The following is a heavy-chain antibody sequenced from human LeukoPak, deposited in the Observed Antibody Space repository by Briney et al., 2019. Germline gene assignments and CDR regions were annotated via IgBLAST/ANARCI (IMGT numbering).Heavy chain of an antibody. CDR3: ARYCSGGSCYGSDAFDI. CDR1: GYTFTSYD. J-gene: IGHJ3*02. D-gene: IGHD2-15*01. V-gene: IGHV1-8*01. Sequence: ASVKVSCKASGYTFTSYDINWVRQATGQGLEWMGWMNPNSGNTGYAQKFQGRVTMTRNTSISTAYMELSSLRSEGTAVYYCARYCSGGSCYGSDAFDIWGQGTMVTVSS. CDR2: MNPNSGNT.